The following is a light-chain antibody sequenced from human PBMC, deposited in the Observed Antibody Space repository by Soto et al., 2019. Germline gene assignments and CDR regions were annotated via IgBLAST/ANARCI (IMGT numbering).Light chain of an antibody. V-gene: IGLV2-23*01. CDR3: CSYAGSSTYV. CDR1: SSDVGSYNF. Sequence: QSVLTQPASVSGSHGQSITISCTGTSSDVGSYNFVSWYQQHPGKAPKLIIYEGSKRPSGVSNRFSGSKSGNTASLTISGLQADDEADYYCCSYAGSSTYVFGSGTKVTVL. J-gene: IGLJ1*01. CDR2: EGS.